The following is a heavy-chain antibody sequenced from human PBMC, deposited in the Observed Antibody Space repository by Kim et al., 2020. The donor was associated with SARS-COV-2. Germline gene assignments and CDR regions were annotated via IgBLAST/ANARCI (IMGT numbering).Heavy chain of an antibody. Sequence: SETLSLTCTVSGGSISSSSYYWGWIRQPPGKGLEWIGSIYYSGSTYYNPSLKSRVTISVDTSKNQFSLKLSSVTAADTAVYYCARSSSGWSRVNIYFDYWGQGTLVTVSS. J-gene: IGHJ4*02. D-gene: IGHD6-19*01. CDR1: GGSISSSSYY. V-gene: IGHV4-39*07. CDR3: ARSSSGWSRVNIYFDY. CDR2: IYYSGST.